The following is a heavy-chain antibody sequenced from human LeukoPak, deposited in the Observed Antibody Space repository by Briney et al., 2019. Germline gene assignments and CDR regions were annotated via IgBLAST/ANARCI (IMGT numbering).Heavy chain of an antibody. Sequence: GGSLRLSCTGSGFTFSDYAMSWVRQAPGKGLEWVSLITSSGSNTYYADSVKGRFTISRDNSRSTLYLQMNSLRAEDTAVYFCAKDGDSSGYYWDSWGQGTLVTVSS. J-gene: IGHJ4*02. CDR2: ITSSGSNT. CDR1: GFTFSDYA. V-gene: IGHV3-23*01. D-gene: IGHD3-22*01. CDR3: AKDGDSSGYYWDS.